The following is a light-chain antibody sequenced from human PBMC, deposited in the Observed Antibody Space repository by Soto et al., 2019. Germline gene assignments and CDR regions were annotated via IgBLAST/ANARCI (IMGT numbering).Light chain of an antibody. Sequence: QPVLTQPASVSGSPGQSITISCTGTSSDIGAYNFVSWYQQHPGKAPKLMLYDVNIRPSGVSNRFSGSKSGNTASLTISGLQAEDEADYYCTSSTTSTTMIFGGGTKLTVL. CDR3: TSSTTSTTMI. J-gene: IGLJ2*01. CDR1: SSDIGAYNF. V-gene: IGLV2-14*03. CDR2: DVN.